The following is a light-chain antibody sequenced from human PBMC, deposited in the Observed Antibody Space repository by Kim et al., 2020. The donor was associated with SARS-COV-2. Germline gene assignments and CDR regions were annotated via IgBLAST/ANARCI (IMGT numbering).Light chain of an antibody. Sequence: RATRNCKSSQTVLYNANNKNYVAWYQQKPGQAPKLLIYWASIRESGVSDRFGGRGSETDFTLTISSLQAEDVAVYYCQQYYSTPPSFGQGTKLEIK. CDR1: QTVLYNANNKNY. CDR3: QQYYSTPPS. V-gene: IGKV4-1*01. CDR2: WAS. J-gene: IGKJ2*03.